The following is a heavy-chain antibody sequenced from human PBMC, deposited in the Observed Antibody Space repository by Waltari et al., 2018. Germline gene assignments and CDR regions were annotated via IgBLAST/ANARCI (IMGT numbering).Heavy chain of an antibody. J-gene: IGHJ4*02. V-gene: IGHV3-33*01. Sequence: QVQLVESGGGVVQPGRSLRLSCAASGFTFSSYGMHWVRQAPGKGLELVAVIWYDGSNKYYADSVKGRFTISRDNSKNTLYLQMNSLRAEDTAVYYCARNDYGDYSPHYWGQGTLVTVSS. CDR3: ARNDYGDYSPHY. CDR2: IWYDGSNK. CDR1: GFTFSSYG. D-gene: IGHD4-17*01.